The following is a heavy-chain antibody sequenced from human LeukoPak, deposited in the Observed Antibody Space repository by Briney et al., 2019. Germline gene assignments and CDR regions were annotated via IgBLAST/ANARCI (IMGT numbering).Heavy chain of an antibody. CDR1: GFTFSSYA. Sequence: GGSLRLSCAASGFTFSSYAMSWVRQAPGKGLEWVSSINTNSRYMYYADSAKGRFTISRDNAKNSLYLQMTSLRAEDTAVYYCARESPDLFDYWGQGTLVTVSS. CDR2: INTNSRYM. J-gene: IGHJ4*02. CDR3: ARESPDLFDY. D-gene: IGHD1-14*01. V-gene: IGHV3-21*01.